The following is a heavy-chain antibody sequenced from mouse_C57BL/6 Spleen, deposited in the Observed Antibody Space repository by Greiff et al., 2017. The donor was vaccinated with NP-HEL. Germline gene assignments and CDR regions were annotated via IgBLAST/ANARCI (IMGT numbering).Heavy chain of an antibody. Sequence: VQLQQPGAELVRPGSSVKLSCKASGYTFTSYWMDWVKQRPGQGLEWIGNIYPSDSETHYNQKFKDKATLTVDKSSSTAYMQLSSLTSEDSAVYYCARGSRGEGELGRGYFDYWGQGTTLTVSS. V-gene: IGHV1-61*01. CDR1: GYTFTSYW. CDR2: IYPSDSET. J-gene: IGHJ2*01. D-gene: IGHD4-1*01. CDR3: ARGSRGEGELGRGYFDY.